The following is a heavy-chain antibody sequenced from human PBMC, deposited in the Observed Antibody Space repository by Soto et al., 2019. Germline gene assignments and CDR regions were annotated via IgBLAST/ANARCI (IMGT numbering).Heavy chain of an antibody. CDR3: ARDYTIFDFGWRLLFGYYFDY. D-gene: IGHD2-21*02. CDR1: GFTFSSYW. CDR2: IKQDGSEK. V-gene: IGHV3-7*01. Sequence: PGGSLRLSCAASGFTFSSYWMSWVRQAPGKXLEWVANIKQDGSEKYYVDSVKGRFTISRDNAKNSLYLQMNSLRAEDTAVYYCARDYTIFDFGWRLLFGYYFDYWGQGTLVTVCS. J-gene: IGHJ4*02.